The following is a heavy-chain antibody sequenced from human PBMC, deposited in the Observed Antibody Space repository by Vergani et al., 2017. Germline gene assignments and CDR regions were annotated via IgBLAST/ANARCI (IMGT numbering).Heavy chain of an antibody. Sequence: EVQLVESGGGLVQPGRSLRLSCAASGFTFDDYAMHWVRQAPGKGLEWVSGISWKRGSTGYADSVKGRFTISRDNAKNSLYLQMNSLTAEDTALYYCAKDIGLYYIAVTGTMSAFDIWGQGTMVTVSS. V-gene: IGHV3-9*01. D-gene: IGHD6-19*01. CDR1: GFTFDDYA. CDR3: AKDIGLYYIAVTGTMSAFDI. J-gene: IGHJ3*02. CDR2: ISWKRGST.